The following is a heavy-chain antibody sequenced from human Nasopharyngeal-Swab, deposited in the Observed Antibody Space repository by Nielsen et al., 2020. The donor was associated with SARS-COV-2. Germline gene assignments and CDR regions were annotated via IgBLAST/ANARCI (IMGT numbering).Heavy chain of an antibody. Sequence: GGSLRLSCAASGFTVSSNYMSWVRQAPGKGLEWVSVIYSGGSTYYADSVKGRFTISRHNSKNTLYLQMNSLRAEDTAVYYCARDRVDTAMVHYYYYGMDVWGQGTTATVSS. D-gene: IGHD5-18*01. CDR3: ARDRVDTAMVHYYYYGMDV. CDR1: GFTVSSNY. J-gene: IGHJ6*02. CDR2: IYSGGST. V-gene: IGHV3-53*04.